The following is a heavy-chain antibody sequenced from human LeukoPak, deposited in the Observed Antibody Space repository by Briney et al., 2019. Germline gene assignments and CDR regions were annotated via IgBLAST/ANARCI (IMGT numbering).Heavy chain of an antibody. CDR1: GFTLSSYA. J-gene: IGHJ3*02. V-gene: IGHV3-23*01. D-gene: IGHD6-13*01. CDR2: ISGSGGRT. CDR3: AKGKYGSSPRGAFDI. Sequence: PGGFLRLSCAASGFTLSSYAMSWVRPAPGKGLGWVSGISGSGGRTYYADSVKGRFTISRDNSKNTLYLQMKSLTAEDTAVYYCAKGKYGSSPRGAFDIWGQGTVVTVSS.